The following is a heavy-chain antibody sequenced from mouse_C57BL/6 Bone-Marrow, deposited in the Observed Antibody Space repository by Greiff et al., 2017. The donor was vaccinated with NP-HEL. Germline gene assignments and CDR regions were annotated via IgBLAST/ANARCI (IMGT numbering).Heavy chain of an antibody. J-gene: IGHJ3*01. CDR1: GYTFTSYW. D-gene: IGHD1-1*01. CDR2: IYPGSGST. CDR3: ARDDYYYGSSGFAY. V-gene: IGHV1-55*01. Sequence: QVQLQQPGAELVKPGASVKMSCKASGYTFTSYWITWVKQRPGQGLEWIGDIYPGSGSTNYNEKFKSKATLTVDTSSSTAYMQLSSLTSWDSAVYYCARDDYYYGSSGFAYWGQGTLVTVSA.